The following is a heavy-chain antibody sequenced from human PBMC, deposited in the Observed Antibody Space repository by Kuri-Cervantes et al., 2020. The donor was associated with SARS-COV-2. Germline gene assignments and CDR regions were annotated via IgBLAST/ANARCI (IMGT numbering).Heavy chain of an antibody. CDR3: AFNYGTGSYFY. J-gene: IGHJ4*02. V-gene: IGHV4/OR15-8*01. Sequence: ESLKISCAVSGGSISSSNWWSWVRQPPGKGLEWIGEIHRTGTTNYNPPLESRVTVSVDRSKNQFSLTLRSVTAADTAVYYCAFNYGTGSYFYWGQGTLVTVSS. D-gene: IGHD3-10*01. CDR2: IHRTGTT. CDR1: GGSISSSNW.